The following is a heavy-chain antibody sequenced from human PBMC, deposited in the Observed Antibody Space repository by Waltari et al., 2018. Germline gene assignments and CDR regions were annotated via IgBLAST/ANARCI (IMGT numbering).Heavy chain of an antibody. D-gene: IGHD3-22*01. CDR3: ARSGYDSTEGWLDP. V-gene: IGHV4-61*02. J-gene: IGHJ5*02. CDR2: IYTTGRT. Sequence: QVQPQESGPGLVKPSQTLYLTCTVSGASVSGGSYFWNWIRQPAGKGLEWIARIYTTGRTDYNPSLQSRVTISADTSKNELSLKMSSVTAADTAVYYCARSGYDSTEGWLDPWGPGTLVTVSS. CDR1: GASVSGGSYF.